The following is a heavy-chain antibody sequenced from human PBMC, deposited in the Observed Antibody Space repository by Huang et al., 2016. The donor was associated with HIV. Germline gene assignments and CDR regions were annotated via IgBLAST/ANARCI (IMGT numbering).Heavy chain of an antibody. CDR2: ITSYGSST. CDR1: GFSISSYW. D-gene: IGHD3-22*01. V-gene: IGHV3-74*01. CDR3: ARDPRIQSWLNFFDY. Sequence: EVQLVESGGGLVQPGGSLRLSCAASGFSISSYWLHVGRQSPGKGLVWVARITSYGSSTSYADSVKGRFTISRDNAKNTLYLQMNSLRAEDTAVYYCARDPRIQSWLNFFDYWGQGTLVSVSS. J-gene: IGHJ4*02.